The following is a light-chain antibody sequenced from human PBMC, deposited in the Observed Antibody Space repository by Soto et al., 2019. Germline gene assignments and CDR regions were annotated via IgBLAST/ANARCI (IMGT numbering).Light chain of an antibody. CDR2: GAS. CDR3: QQSDSIPFT. CDR1: QNIGNY. Sequence: DIQMTQSPSSLSASVGDRVALTCRASQNIGNYLSWYAQKPGKAPKLLIYGASSLQSGVPSRFSGSGSGTHFTLTSSSLQPEDFATYYCQQSDSIPFTFGQGTKLEMK. J-gene: IGKJ2*01. V-gene: IGKV1-39*01.